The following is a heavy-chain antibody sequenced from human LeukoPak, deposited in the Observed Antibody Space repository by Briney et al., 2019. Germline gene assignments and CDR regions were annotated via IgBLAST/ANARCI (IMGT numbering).Heavy chain of an antibody. D-gene: IGHD6-19*01. CDR2: INPNSGGT. Sequence: GASVKVSCKASGYTFTGYYMHWVRQAPGQGLEWMGGINPNSGGTTSAQKFQGRVTMTRDTSISTAYMELSRLSLADTAVFYCVRSTSGWYPHFDYWGQGTLVTGSS. V-gene: IGHV1-2*02. CDR3: VRSTSGWYPHFDY. CDR1: GYTFTGYY. J-gene: IGHJ4*02.